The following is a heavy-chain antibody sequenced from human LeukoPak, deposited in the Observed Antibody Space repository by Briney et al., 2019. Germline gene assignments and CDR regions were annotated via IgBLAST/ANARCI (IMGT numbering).Heavy chain of an antibody. Sequence: PSETLSLTCTVSGVSISNYHWSWIRQPAGKGREGIGQIHTSGSTNYNPPLKSRVSMPIDTTEDQVSLTIRSVTAADTAFYYCARRDISSGWSFDYWGQGTLVTVSS. V-gene: IGHV4-4*07. D-gene: IGHD6-19*01. J-gene: IGHJ4*02. CDR1: GVSISNYH. CDR3: ARRDISSGWSFDY. CDR2: IHTSGST.